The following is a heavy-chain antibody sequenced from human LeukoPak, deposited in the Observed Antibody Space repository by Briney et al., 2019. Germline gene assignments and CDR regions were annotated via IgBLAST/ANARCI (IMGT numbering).Heavy chain of an antibody. CDR1: GGSISSYY. CDR2: IYSSGNT. D-gene: IGHD2-2*01. J-gene: IGHJ5*02. V-gene: IGHV4-4*07. Sequence: PSETLSLTCTVSGGSISSYYWSWIRQPAGKGLEWIGRIYSSGNTNYNPSLKSRLTMSVDMSKTQFSLKLSSVTAADTAVYYCARDQFLGYCSSTSCSNWFDPWGQGTLVTVSS. CDR3: ARDQFLGYCSSTSCSNWFDP.